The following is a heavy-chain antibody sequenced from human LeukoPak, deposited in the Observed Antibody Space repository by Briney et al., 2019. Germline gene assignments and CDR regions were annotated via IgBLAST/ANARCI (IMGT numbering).Heavy chain of an antibody. CDR1: GFTFTDYW. D-gene: IGHD4/OR15-4a*01. J-gene: IGHJ4*02. Sequence: GGSLRLSRAASGFTFTDYWMHWVRQVAGKGLVWVSRINGDLTNTTYADSVKGRFTISRDNAKNTLYLQMNSLRAEDTAVYYCARRAGAYSHPYDYWGQGTLVTVSS. CDR2: INGDLTNT. V-gene: IGHV3-74*03. CDR3: ARRAGAYSHPYDY.